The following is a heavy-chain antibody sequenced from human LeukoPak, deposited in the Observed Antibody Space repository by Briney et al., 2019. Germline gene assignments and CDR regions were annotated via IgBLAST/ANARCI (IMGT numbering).Heavy chain of an antibody. Sequence: GGAPGLSFAAPGFTLRDYYKSWIRPAPGEGVGWGLYINSSGSTIYYADSVKGRFTISRDNAKNSLYLQMNSLRAEGTAVYYCARQYYYDSSGWSYSVNWYFDLWGRGTLVTVSS. CDR3: ARQYYYDSSGWSYSVNWYFDL. D-gene: IGHD3-22*01. CDR2: INSSGSTI. CDR1: GFTLRDYY. J-gene: IGHJ2*01. V-gene: IGHV3-11*01.